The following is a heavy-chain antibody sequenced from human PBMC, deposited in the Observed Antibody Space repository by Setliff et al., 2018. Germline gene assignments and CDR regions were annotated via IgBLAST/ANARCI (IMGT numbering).Heavy chain of an antibody. J-gene: IGHJ5*02. CDR1: GFTVSAND. CDR2: LFDDGST. CDR3: ATGPRDSRNYLTWLGS. V-gene: IGHV3-53*01. Sequence: GGSLRLSCAASGFTVSANDMSWVRQAPGKGLEWVSLLFDDGSTYYADSVKGRFTISRDDSKNMIYLQMNNLKIEDTGYYYCATGPRDSRNYLTWLGSWGQGTLVTVSS. D-gene: IGHD4-4*01.